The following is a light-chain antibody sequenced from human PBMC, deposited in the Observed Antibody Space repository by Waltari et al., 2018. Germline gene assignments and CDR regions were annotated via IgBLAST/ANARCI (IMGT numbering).Light chain of an antibody. J-gene: IGLJ3*02. V-gene: IGLV2-14*01. Sequence: QSALTQPASVSGSPGQSIPLSCTGTSSDVGGYNYVSWYQQHPGKAPKLLIYDVSKRPSGVSNRFSGSKSGNTASLTISGLQAEDEADYYCSSYTSSIWVFGGGTKLTVL. CDR3: SSYTSSIWV. CDR2: DVS. CDR1: SSDVGGYNY.